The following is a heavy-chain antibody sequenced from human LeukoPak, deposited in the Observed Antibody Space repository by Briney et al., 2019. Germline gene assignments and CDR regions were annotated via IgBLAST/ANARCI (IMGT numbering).Heavy chain of an antibody. J-gene: IGHJ6*03. CDR3: GWHRSPGLVPYMDV. V-gene: IGHV3-15*01. Sequence: KPGGSLRLSCAASGFSFNYAWLFWVRQAPGKGPEWVGRIKSKASGGTIDYAAPAKGRFIISRDDSESTLHLQMNSLDTEDTAVYYCGWHRSPGLVPYMDVWGRGTTVTVSS. D-gene: IGHD6-19*01. CDR2: IKSKASGGTI. CDR1: GFSFNYAW.